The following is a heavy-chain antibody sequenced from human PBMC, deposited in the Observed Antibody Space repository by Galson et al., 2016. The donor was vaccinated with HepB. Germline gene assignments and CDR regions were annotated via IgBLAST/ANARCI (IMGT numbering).Heavy chain of an antibody. CDR1: GFTFSSYS. CDR3: ASLFSAAVAGYWYFDL. CDR2: ISSSSSYI. J-gene: IGHJ2*01. V-gene: IGHV3-21*01. Sequence: SLRLSCVASGFTFSSYSMNWVRQAPGKGLEWVSSISSSSSYIYYADSVKGRFTISRDNAKNSLYLQMNSLRAEDTAVYYCASLFSAAVAGYWYFDLWGRGTLVTVSS. D-gene: IGHD6-19*01.